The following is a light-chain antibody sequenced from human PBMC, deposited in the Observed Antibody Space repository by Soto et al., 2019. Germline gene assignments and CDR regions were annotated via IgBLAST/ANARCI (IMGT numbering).Light chain of an antibody. Sequence: EIVMTQSPATLSVSPGERATLSCRASQSVSSNLAWYQQKPGQAPRLLIYGASTRATGIPARFSGSGSGTESTLTISSLQSEDFAVYYCQQYHNWPQTFGQGTKVEIK. J-gene: IGKJ1*01. CDR3: QQYHNWPQT. CDR1: QSVSSN. CDR2: GAS. V-gene: IGKV3-15*01.